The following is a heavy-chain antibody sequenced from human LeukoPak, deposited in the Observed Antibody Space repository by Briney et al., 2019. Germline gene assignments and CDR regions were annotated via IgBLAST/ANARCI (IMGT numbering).Heavy chain of an antibody. D-gene: IGHD3-3*01. J-gene: IGHJ4*01. V-gene: IGHV3-23*01. Sequence: GGSLRLSCTTSGFVFNNYAMTWVRQVPGKGLEWVASISGRGMTKYYGDSVKGRFTISRDNVTKTMFLQMSSLRGEDSAIYFCARRFCNGARCWGGFDYWGPGTLVAVS. CDR2: ISGRGMTK. CDR1: GFVFNNYA. CDR3: ARRFCNGARCWGGFDY.